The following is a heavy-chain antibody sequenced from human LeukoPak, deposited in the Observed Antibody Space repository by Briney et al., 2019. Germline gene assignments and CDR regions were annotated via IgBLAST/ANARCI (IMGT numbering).Heavy chain of an antibody. D-gene: IGHD6-13*01. Sequence: GGSLRLSCAASGFTFSSYGMHWVRQAPGKGLEWVAVIWYDGSNKYYADSVKGRFTISRDNSKNTLYLQMNSLRAEDTAVYYCARAGSYSTFDYGMDVWGQGTTVTVSS. CDR2: IWYDGSNK. CDR1: GFTFSSYG. J-gene: IGHJ6*02. V-gene: IGHV3-33*01. CDR3: ARAGSYSTFDYGMDV.